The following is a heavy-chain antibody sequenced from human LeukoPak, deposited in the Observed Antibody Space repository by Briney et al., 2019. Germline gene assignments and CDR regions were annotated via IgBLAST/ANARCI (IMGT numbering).Heavy chain of an antibody. V-gene: IGHV3-23*01. CDR1: GFTFSSYA. D-gene: IGHD6-13*01. Sequence: GGSLRLSCAASGFTFSSYAMMWFRQAPGKGLEWVSAISGGGGTTLYADSVKGRFTISRDNAKNSLYLQMNSLRAEDTAVYYCARESIAAAGDHFDYWGQGTLVTVSS. CDR3: ARESIAAAGDHFDY. J-gene: IGHJ4*02. CDR2: ISGGGGTT.